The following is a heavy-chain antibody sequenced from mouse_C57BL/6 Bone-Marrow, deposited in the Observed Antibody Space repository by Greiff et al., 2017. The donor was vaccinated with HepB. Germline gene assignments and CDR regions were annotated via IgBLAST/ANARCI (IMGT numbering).Heavy chain of an antibody. D-gene: IGHD1-1*01. CDR1: GYTFTSYW. CDR3: ARRYYGSSY. Sequence: QVHVKQPGAELVKPGASVKMSCKASGYTFTSYWITWVKQRPGQGLEWIGDIYPGSGSTNYNEKFKSKATLTVDTSSSTAYMQLSSLTSEDSAVYYCARRYYGSSYWGQGTTLTVSS. CDR2: IYPGSGST. V-gene: IGHV1-55*01. J-gene: IGHJ2*01.